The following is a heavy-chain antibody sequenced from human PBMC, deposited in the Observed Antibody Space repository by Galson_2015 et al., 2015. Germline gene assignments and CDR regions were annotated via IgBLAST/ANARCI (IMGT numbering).Heavy chain of an antibody. CDR2: MSGSGTTT. CDR1: GFTFSNYA. J-gene: IGHJ4*02. D-gene: IGHD2-15*01. Sequence: LRLSCAAAGFTFSNYAMNWVRQAPGKGLEWVSGMSGSGTTTYYANSVKGRFTIPRDNSKNTLYLHMNSLRAEDTALYYCARACLPCSGDSCYSIHRGFDYWGQGTLVTVSS. V-gene: IGHV3-23*01. CDR3: ARACLPCSGDSCYSIHRGFDY.